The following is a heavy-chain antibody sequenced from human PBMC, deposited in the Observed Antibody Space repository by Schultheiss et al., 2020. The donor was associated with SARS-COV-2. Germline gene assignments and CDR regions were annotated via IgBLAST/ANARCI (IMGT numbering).Heavy chain of an antibody. D-gene: IGHD3-10*01. CDR2: ISVFNGNT. Sequence: ASVKVSCRASGYTFTNYGISWVRQAPGLGLEWMGWISVFNGNTNYAQMFQDRVIMTTDASTSTAYMELSSLRSEDTAVYYCARGGVRGVIPKYDGMDVWGQGTTVTVSS. V-gene: IGHV1-18*01. CDR3: ARGGVRGVIPKYDGMDV. CDR1: GYTFTNYG. J-gene: IGHJ6*02.